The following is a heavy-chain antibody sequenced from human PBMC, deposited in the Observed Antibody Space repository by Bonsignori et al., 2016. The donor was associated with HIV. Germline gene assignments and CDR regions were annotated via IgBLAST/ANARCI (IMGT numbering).Heavy chain of an antibody. J-gene: IGHJ4*02. D-gene: IGHD3-10*01. CDR1: GDSLSPYY. Sequence: LLRESGPGLVKPSETLSLTCTVSGDSLSPYYWNWIRQPAGKGLEWIGRIYPTGPTYYSPSLKSRVSMSIDSSKGQVSLNLNSVTAADTAVYFCARAHYYGDPYFDSWGRGNSGHRLL. CDR3: ARAHYYGDPYFDS. V-gene: IGHV4-4*07. CDR2: IYPTGPT.